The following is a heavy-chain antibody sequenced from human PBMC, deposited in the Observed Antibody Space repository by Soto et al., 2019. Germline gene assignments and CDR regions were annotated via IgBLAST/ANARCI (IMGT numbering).Heavy chain of an antibody. Sequence: ASVKVSFKVSGYSLTELSMHWVRQAPGKGLEWMGGFDPEDGETIYAQKFQGRVTMTEDTSTDTAYMELSSLRSEDTAVYYCATLVVPAAYYYYGMDVWGQGTTVTVSS. CDR1: GYSLTELS. CDR3: ATLVVPAAYYYYGMDV. V-gene: IGHV1-24*01. CDR2: FDPEDGET. J-gene: IGHJ6*02. D-gene: IGHD2-2*01.